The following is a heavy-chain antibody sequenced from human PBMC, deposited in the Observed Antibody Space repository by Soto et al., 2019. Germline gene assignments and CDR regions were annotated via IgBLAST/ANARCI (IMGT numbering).Heavy chain of an antibody. D-gene: IGHD6-19*01. CDR3: ARLEGSSGWYRWWFDP. CDR2: IYYSGST. Sequence: PSETLSLTCTVSGGSISSGGYYWSWIRQHPGKGLEWIGYIYYSGSTYYNPSLKSRLTISLHSSKNQFSLRLTSVTAADTAVYYCARLEGSSGWYRWWFDPWGQGTLVTVSS. J-gene: IGHJ5*02. CDR1: GGSISSGGYY. V-gene: IGHV4-31*03.